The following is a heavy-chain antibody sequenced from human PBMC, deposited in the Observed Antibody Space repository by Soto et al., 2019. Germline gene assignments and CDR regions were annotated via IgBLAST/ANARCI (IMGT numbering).Heavy chain of an antibody. D-gene: IGHD3-22*01. CDR3: AREVASYDRSGFFDY. CDR1: GYTLTELS. CDR2: FDPEDGET. Sequence: GASVKVSCKVSGYTLTELSMHWVRQAPGKGLEWMGGFDPEDGETIYAQKFQGRVTMTEDTSTDTAYMELNSLRPDDTAVYYCAREVASYDRSGFFDYWGQGALVTVSS. J-gene: IGHJ4*02. V-gene: IGHV1-24*01.